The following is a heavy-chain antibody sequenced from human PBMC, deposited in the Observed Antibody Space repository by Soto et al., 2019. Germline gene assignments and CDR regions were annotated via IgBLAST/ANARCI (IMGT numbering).Heavy chain of an antibody. CDR3: ARGRLDFWSGYNFDY. V-gene: IGHV4-34*01. D-gene: IGHD3-3*01. CDR2: INHSGST. J-gene: IGHJ4*02. Sequence: SETLSLTCAVYGGSFSGYYWSWIRQPPGKGLEWIGEINHSGSTNYNPSLKSRVTISVDTSKNQFSLKLSSVTAADTAVYYCARGRLDFWSGYNFDYWGQGTLVTVSS. CDR1: GGSFSGYY.